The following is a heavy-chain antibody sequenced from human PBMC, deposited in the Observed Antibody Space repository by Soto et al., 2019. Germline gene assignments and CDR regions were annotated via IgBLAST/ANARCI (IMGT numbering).Heavy chain of an antibody. J-gene: IGHJ6*02. CDR3: AHRFGPAYYYGMDV. CDR2: IYWNDDK. CDR1: GFSLSTSGVG. D-gene: IGHD3-16*01. V-gene: IGHV2-5*01. Sequence: ESGPTLVNPXQTLTLTCTFSGFSLSTSGVGVGWIRQPPGKALEWLALIYWNDDKRYSPSLKSRLTITKDTSKNQVVLTMTNMDPVDTATYYCAHRFGPAYYYGMDVWGQRTTVTVSS.